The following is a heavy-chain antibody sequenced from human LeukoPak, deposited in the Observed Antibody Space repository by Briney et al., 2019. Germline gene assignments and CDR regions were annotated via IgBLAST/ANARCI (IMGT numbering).Heavy chain of an antibody. Sequence: SQTLSLTCAISGDSVSSNSAAWNWIRQSPSRGLEWLGRTYYRSKWYNDYAVSVKSRITINPDTSKNQFSLKLSSVTAADTAVYYCARGPPEPNYYDSSGYAITYWGQGTLVTVSS. D-gene: IGHD3-22*01. CDR3: ARGPPEPNYYDSSGYAITY. J-gene: IGHJ4*02. CDR2: TYYRSKWYN. V-gene: IGHV6-1*01. CDR1: GDSVSSNSAA.